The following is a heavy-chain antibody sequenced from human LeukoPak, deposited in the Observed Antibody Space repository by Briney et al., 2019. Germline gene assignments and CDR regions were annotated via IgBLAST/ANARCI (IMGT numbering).Heavy chain of an antibody. CDR2: ISSNGGST. D-gene: IGHD6-19*01. Sequence: NFVGYGKRLVRGGRRKGQENILVISSNGGSTYYADSVKGRFTISRVNSKNTLYLQMSSLRAEDTAVYYCVKTLISVAGTGAFDIWGQGTMVTVSS. V-gene: IGHV3-64D*09. CDR3: VKTLISVAGTGAFDI. J-gene: IGHJ3*02. CDR1: NFVGYG.